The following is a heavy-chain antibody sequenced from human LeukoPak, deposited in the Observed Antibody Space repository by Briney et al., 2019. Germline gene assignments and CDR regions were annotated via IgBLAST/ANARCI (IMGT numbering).Heavy chain of an antibody. V-gene: IGHV4-59*01. Sequence: GSLRLSCAASGFTFSSYAMSWVRQAPGKGLEWIGYIYYSGSTNYNPSLKSRVTISVDTSKNQFSLKLSSVTAADTAVYYCASSSIFGVVARFDYWGQGTLVTVSS. D-gene: IGHD3-3*01. CDR2: IYYSGST. CDR3: ASSSIFGVVARFDY. CDR1: GFTFSSYA. J-gene: IGHJ4*02.